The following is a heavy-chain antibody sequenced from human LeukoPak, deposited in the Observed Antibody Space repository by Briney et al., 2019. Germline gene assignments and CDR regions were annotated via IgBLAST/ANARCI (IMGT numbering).Heavy chain of an antibody. V-gene: IGHV4-34*01. CDR2: IYHSGST. CDR3: ARAAFSGSYEPKFDP. J-gene: IGHJ5*02. D-gene: IGHD3-10*01. CDR1: GGSFSGYY. Sequence: SETLSLTCAVYGGSFSGYYWSWIRQPPGKGLEWIGSIYHSGSTYYNPSLKSRVTISVDTSKNQFSLKLSSVTAADTAVYYCARAAFSGSYEPKFDPWGQGTLVTVSS.